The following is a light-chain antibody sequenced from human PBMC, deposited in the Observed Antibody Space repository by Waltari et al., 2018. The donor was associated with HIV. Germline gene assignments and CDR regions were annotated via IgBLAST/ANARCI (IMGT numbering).Light chain of an antibody. CDR3: QQYYITQYS. Sequence: IVMPQSHASLAVSLGERATINCKSSQSIFNSSNSKNYLAWYQQKPGQTPKLLIYWASTRESGVPDRFSGSGSGTDFTLTISSLRAEDVAVYYCQQYYITQYSFGQGTKLEIK. CDR1: QSIFNSSNSKNY. CDR2: WAS. V-gene: IGKV4-1*01. J-gene: IGKJ2*03.